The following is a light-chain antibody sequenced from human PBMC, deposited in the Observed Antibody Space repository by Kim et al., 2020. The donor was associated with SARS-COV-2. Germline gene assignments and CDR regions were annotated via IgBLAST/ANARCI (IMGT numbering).Light chain of an antibody. J-gene: IGLJ3*02. CDR3: NSRDSSGDYVV. CDR2: GKN. V-gene: IGLV3-19*01. Sequence: ALGQTVRITCQGDSLRTYYSSWYQQKPGQAPVLLIYGKNDRPSGIPDRFSGSSSGSTASLTITGAEADDEADYYCNSRDSSGDYVVFGGGTQLTVL. CDR1: SLRTYY.